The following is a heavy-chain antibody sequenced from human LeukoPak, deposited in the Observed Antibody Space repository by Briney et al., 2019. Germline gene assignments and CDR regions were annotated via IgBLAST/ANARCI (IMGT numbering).Heavy chain of an antibody. D-gene: IGHD3-22*01. CDR3: ARHKRGVFNYYDSSPPHAFDI. CDR2: IYYSGST. CDR1: GGSISSYY. Sequence: SETLSLTCTVSGGSISSYYWSWIRQPPGKGLEWIGYIYYSGSTNYNPSLKSRVTISVDTSKNQFSLKLSSVTAAGTAVYYCARHKRGVFNYYDSSPPHAFDIWGQGTMVTVSS. J-gene: IGHJ3*02. V-gene: IGHV4-59*08.